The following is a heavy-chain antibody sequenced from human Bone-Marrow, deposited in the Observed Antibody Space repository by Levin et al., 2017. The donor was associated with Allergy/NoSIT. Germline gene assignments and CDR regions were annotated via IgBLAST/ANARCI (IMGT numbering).Heavy chain of an antibody. CDR1: SLTNPRVG. J-gene: IGHJ4*02. CDR3: ARTFEPFDHGDDIPDH. V-gene: IGHV2-26*01. Sequence: SLTNPRVGVSWIRQSPGKALEWLAHIFPNDKKSYNTSLKNRLTISTDTSRSQVVLALTNVDPVDTATYFCARTFEPFDHGDDIPDHWGQGTLVTVSS. CDR2: IFPNDKK. D-gene: IGHD4-17*01.